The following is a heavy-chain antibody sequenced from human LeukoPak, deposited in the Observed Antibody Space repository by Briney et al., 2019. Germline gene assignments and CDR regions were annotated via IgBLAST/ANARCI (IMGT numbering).Heavy chain of an antibody. D-gene: IGHD1-1*01. CDR3: ARERNRNDAGYYHGTNV. CDR1: GFTFSRHA. V-gene: IGHV3-30-3*01. J-gene: IGHJ6*01. CDR2: ISYDGTND. Sequence: GGSLRLSCAASGFTFSRHAVHWVRQAPGKGLEWVALISYDGTNDYYTDSVKGRFTISRDNSKNTLYLQMDSLRPEDTALYLCARERNRNDAGYYHGTNVWGPGTTVTASP.